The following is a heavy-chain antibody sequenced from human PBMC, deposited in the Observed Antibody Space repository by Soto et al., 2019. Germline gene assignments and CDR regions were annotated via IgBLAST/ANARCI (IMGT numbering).Heavy chain of an antibody. Sequence: QVQLVQSGAEAKRPGDSVKVSCKASGYTFSSHGINWVRQAPGQGLEWLGWISTYTGNPRYAEKFRDRLSVTTDTSTSTVYMELRSVRSDDTAIYYCARGREVVAGTGLDYWGQGTLVTVSS. J-gene: IGHJ4*02. CDR3: ARGREVVAGTGLDY. D-gene: IGHD6-19*01. CDR1: GYTFSSHG. CDR2: ISTYTGNP. V-gene: IGHV1-18*04.